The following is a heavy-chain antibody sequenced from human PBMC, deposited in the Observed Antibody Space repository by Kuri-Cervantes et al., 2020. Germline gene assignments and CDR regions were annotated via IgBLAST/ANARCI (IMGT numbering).Heavy chain of an antibody. V-gene: IGHV1-18*04. CDR2: ISGYNGNT. CDR1: GYSFTGHY. J-gene: IGHJ6*03. D-gene: IGHD5-12*01. CDR3: ANSGYDFNYYYMDV. Sequence: ASVKVSCKASGYSFTGHYMHWVRQAPGHGLEWMGWISGYNGNTNYAQNLQGRVTLTTDRFTSTAYMELSSLRSEDTAVYYCANSGYDFNYYYMDVWGKGTTVTVSS.